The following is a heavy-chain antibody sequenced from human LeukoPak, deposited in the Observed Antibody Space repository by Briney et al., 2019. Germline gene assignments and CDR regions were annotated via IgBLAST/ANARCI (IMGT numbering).Heavy chain of an antibody. Sequence: ASVKVSCKASGYTFTGYYMHWVRQAPGQGLEWMGWINPNSGGTNYAQKFQGRVTMTRDTSISTAYMELSRLRSDDTAVYYCARAQEYYYGSGSYDWFDPWGQGTLVTVSS. V-gene: IGHV1-2*02. CDR2: INPNSGGT. CDR3: ARAQEYYYGSGSYDWFDP. J-gene: IGHJ5*02. CDR1: GYTFTGYY. D-gene: IGHD3-10*01.